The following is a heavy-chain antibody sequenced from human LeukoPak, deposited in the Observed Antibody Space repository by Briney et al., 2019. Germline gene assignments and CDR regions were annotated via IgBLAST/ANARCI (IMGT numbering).Heavy chain of an antibody. V-gene: IGHV6-1*01. CDR1: GDSVSSNSAA. Sequence: SQTLSLTCAISGDSVSSNSAALNWIRQSPSRGLEWLVRTYYRSKWYNDYAVSVKSRITINPDTSKNQFSLQLNSVTPEDTAVYYCAGEGSFEQWLVTSYYYGMDVWGQGTTVTVSS. CDR3: AGEGSFEQWLVTSYYYGMDV. J-gene: IGHJ6*02. CDR2: TYYRSKWYN. D-gene: IGHD6-19*01.